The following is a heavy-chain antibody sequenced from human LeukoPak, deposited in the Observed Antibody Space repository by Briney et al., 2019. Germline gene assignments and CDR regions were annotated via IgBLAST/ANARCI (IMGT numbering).Heavy chain of an antibody. CDR3: AKSGSLLWFGELSLKFDY. V-gene: IGHV3-23*01. CDR1: GFTFSSYA. CDR2: ISGSGGST. Sequence: SGGSLRLSCAASGFTFSSYAMSWVRQAPGKGLEWVSAISGSGGSTYYADSVKGRFTISRDNSKNTLYLQMNSLRAEDTAVYYCAKSGSLLWFGELSLKFDYWGQGTLVTVSS. J-gene: IGHJ4*02. D-gene: IGHD3-10*01.